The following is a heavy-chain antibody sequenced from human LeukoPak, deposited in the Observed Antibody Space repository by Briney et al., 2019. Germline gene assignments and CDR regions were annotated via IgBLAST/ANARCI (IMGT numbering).Heavy chain of an antibody. V-gene: IGHV1-8*01. D-gene: IGHD6-19*01. CDR1: GYTFTSYD. CDR2: MNPNSGNT. J-gene: IGHJ4*02. Sequence: ASVEVSCKASGYTFTSYDINWVRQATGQGLEWMGWMNPNSGNTGYAQKFQGRVTMTRNTSISTAYMELSSLRSEDTAVYYCARSGDSSGWHFDYWGQGTLVTVSS. CDR3: ARSGDSSGWHFDY.